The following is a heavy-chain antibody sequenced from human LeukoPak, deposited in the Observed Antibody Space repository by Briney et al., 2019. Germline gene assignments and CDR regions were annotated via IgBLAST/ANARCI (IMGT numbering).Heavy chain of an antibody. CDR3: ARGPPRLNWFDP. Sequence: GASVKVSCKASGYTFSSYAMHWVRQAPGQRLEWMGWINGGNGNTKYSQKLRGRVTITRDTSASTAYMELRSLRSEDTAVFYCARGPPRLNWFDPWGQGTLVTVSS. CDR1: GYTFSSYA. J-gene: IGHJ5*02. CDR2: INGGNGNT. D-gene: IGHD6-25*01. V-gene: IGHV1-3*01.